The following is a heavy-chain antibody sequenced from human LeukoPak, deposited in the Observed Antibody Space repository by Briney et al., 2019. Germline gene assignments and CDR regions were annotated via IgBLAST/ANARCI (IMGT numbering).Heavy chain of an antibody. J-gene: IGHJ4*02. D-gene: IGHD3-10*01. V-gene: IGHV4-59*01. CDR2: IYYSGST. Sequence: SETLSLTCTVSGGSISSYYWSWIRQPPGKGLEWIGYIYYSGSTNYNPSLKSRVTISVDTSKNQFSLKLSSVTAADTAVYYCARGGVAIPFGYWGQGTLVTVSS. CDR1: GGSISSYY. CDR3: ARGGVAIPFGY.